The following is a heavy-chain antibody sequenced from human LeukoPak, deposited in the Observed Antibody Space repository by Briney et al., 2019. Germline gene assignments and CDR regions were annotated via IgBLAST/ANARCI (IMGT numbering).Heavy chain of an antibody. CDR2: ISVSDSGT. D-gene: IGHD3-10*01. J-gene: IGHJ4*02. V-gene: IGHV3-23*01. Sequence: GGSWRLSCAASGFPFSSSVMSWVGKAPGKGLEWVSIISVSDSGTHYADSVKGRFSVSRDTSKNTVYLQMNSLKAEDTATYYCAKVGPKSYFASGSYSDYWGQGTLVTVSS. CDR1: GFPFSSSV. CDR3: AKVGPKSYFASGSYSDY.